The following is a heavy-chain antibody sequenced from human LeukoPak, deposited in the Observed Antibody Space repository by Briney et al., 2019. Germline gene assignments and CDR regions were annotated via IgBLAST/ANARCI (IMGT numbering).Heavy chain of an antibody. CDR1: GGSISSYY. CDR3: ARARAYDYVWGSYRPYFDY. CDR2: INHSGST. Sequence: SETLSLTCTVSGGSISSYYWSWIRQPPGKGLEWIGEINHSGSTNYNPSLKSRVTISVDTSKNQFSLKLSSVTAADTAVYYCARARAYDYVWGSYRPYFDYWGQGTLVTVSS. J-gene: IGHJ4*02. D-gene: IGHD3-16*02. V-gene: IGHV4-34*01.